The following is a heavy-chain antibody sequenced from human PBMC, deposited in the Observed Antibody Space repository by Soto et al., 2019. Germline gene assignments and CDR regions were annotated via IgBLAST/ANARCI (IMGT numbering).Heavy chain of an antibody. V-gene: IGHV1-18*04. CDR3: ARDHGGYGTFDY. J-gene: IGHJ4*02. CDR1: GYTFSSSA. D-gene: IGHD5-12*01. Sequence: QVRLVQSGPEVKKPEASVKVSCKASGYTFSSSAISWVRQATGQGPEWMGWISSSGVTNYAQNFQGRVTLTVDSSTTTAYMDVRSLSSADTAIYYCARDHGGYGTFDYWGQGTLVTVSS. CDR2: ISSSGVT.